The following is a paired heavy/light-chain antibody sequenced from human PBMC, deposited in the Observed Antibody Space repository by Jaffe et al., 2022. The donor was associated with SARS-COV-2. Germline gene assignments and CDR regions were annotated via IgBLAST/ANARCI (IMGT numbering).Light chain of an antibody. J-gene: IGKJ5*01. CDR3: QQYYSTPIA. V-gene: IGKV4-1*01. CDR1: QSVLYSPNNKNY. CDR2: WAS. Sequence: DIVMTQSPDSLAVSLGERATINCKSSQSVLYSPNNKNYLAWYQQRPGQPPKLLIYWASTRESGVPDRFSGSGSGTDFTLTISSLQAEDVAVYYCQQYYSTPIAFGQGTRLEIK.
Heavy chain of an antibody. J-gene: IGHJ3*02. CDR1: GFSLSTSGVA. Sequence: QITLKESGPTLVKPTQTLTLTCTFSGFSLSTSGVAVGWIRQPPGKALEWLALIYWDDVKRYSPSLRSRLTITKDTSNNQVVLTMTNMDPVDTATYYCAHRPTPEGQDDHYILTGDYGGDAFDIWGQGTRVTVSS. CDR2: IYWDDVK. V-gene: IGHV2-5*02. D-gene: IGHD3-9*01. CDR3: AHRPTPEGQDDHYILTGDYGGDAFDI.